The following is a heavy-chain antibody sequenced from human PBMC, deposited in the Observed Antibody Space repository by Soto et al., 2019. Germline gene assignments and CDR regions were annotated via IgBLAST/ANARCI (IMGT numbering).Heavy chain of an antibody. CDR3: ARAREPEYSSAIFFDI. CDR1: GFTFTSSA. Sequence: ASVKVSCKASGFTFTSSAFQWVRQARGQRLEWIGWIAVGSGYTNYAQRFQDRVTLTRDMSTATTYMELSSLTDEDTAVYYCARAREPEYSSAIFFDIWGQGALVTVSS. CDR2: IAVGSGYT. J-gene: IGHJ4*02. V-gene: IGHV1-58*01. D-gene: IGHD5-18*01.